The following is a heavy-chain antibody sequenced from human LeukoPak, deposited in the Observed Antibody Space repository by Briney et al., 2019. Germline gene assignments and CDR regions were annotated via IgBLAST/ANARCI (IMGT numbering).Heavy chain of an antibody. Sequence: PSETLPLTCTVSGGSISSYYWSWIRQPPGKGLEWIGYIYYSGSTNYNPSLKGRVTISVDTSKNQFSLKLSSVTAADTAVYYCARLYSSSSQKTYYYYGMDVWGQGTTVTVSS. V-gene: IGHV4-59*08. CDR2: IYYSGST. J-gene: IGHJ6*02. CDR3: ARLYSSSSQKTYYYYGMDV. D-gene: IGHD6-6*01. CDR1: GGSISSYY.